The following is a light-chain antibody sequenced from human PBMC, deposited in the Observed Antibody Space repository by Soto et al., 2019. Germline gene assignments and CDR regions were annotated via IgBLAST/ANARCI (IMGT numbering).Light chain of an antibody. V-gene: IGKV1-39*01. CDR1: QTVSKF. J-gene: IGKJ1*01. CDR3: QQTYTLPRT. CDR2: TTS. Sequence: DIQMTQSPSSLSASVGDRVTIACRASQTVSKFVNWYQQKPGKVPTLLIFTTSTLHSGVLSRFSGSGSGTEFTLTINGLQPEDFATYYCQQTYTLPRTFAQGTKVE.